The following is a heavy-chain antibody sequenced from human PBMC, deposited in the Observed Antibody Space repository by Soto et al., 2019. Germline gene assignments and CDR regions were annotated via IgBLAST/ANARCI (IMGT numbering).Heavy chain of an antibody. CDR3: AVAVAGPTAIGY. Sequence: EVQLVESGGGLVQPGGSLRLSCAASGFTFSSYWMHWVRQAPGKGLVWVSRINSDGSSTSYADSVKGRFTISRDNAKNPLYLKLNSLGAEDTAVYYCAVAVAGPTAIGYWGQGTLVTVSS. V-gene: IGHV3-74*01. CDR2: INSDGSST. J-gene: IGHJ4*02. D-gene: IGHD6-19*01. CDR1: GFTFSSYW.